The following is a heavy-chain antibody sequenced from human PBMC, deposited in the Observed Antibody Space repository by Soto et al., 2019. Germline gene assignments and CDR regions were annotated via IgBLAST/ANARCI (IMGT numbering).Heavy chain of an antibody. CDR3: ASLNFDILTGYYAFDL. V-gene: IGHV4-59*08. CDR2: ISYSGST. J-gene: IGHJ3*01. D-gene: IGHD3-9*01. Sequence: PSETLSLTCTVSGGSISGYYWSWIRQSPEKGLEYIGYISYSGSTNYNPSLKSRFTTSLDTSKNQFSLKLSSVTAADMAIYYCASLNFDILTGYYAFDLWGQGTMVTVSS. CDR1: GGSISGYY.